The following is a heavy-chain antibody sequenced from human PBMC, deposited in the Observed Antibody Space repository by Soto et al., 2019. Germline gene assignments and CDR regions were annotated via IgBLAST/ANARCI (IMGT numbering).Heavy chain of an antibody. CDR1: GGSISSGDYY. D-gene: IGHD2-15*01. J-gene: IGHJ6*02. V-gene: IGHV4-30-4*01. CDR2: IYYSGST. Sequence: PSETLSLTCTVSGGSISSGDYYWSWIRQPPGKGLEWIGYIYYSGSTYYNPSLKSRVTISVDTSTNQFSLKLSSVTAADTAVYYCARGGTGLAATHYYYGMDVWGQRTTVTV. CDR3: ARGGTGLAATHYYYGMDV.